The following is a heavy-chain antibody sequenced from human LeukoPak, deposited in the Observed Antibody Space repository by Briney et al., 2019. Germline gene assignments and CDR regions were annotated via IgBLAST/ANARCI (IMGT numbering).Heavy chain of an antibody. CDR1: TFTFSTTW. V-gene: IGHV3-74*01. CDR2: INGDGSTV. Sequence: GGSLRLSCAASTFTFSTTWMHWVRQAPGQGLVWVSRINGDGSTVDYADSVKGRSTISRDNSKNTLYLQMNSLRADDTAIYYCATAGNFRFDYWGQGTLVTVSS. J-gene: IGHJ4*02. D-gene: IGHD4-23*01. CDR3: ATAGNFRFDY.